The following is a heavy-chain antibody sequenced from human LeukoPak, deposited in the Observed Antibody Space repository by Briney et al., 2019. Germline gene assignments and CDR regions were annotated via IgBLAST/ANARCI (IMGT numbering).Heavy chain of an antibody. CDR2: IIPIFGTA. V-gene: IGHV1-69*13. D-gene: IGHD2-8*01. CDR1: GGTFSSYA. CDR3: ASQYCANGVCNDY. Sequence: SVRVSCKASGGTFSSYAISWVRQAPGQGLEWMGGIIPIFGTANYAQKFQGRVTITADESTSTAYMELSSLRSEDTAVYYCASQYCANGVCNDYWGQGTLVTVSS. J-gene: IGHJ4*02.